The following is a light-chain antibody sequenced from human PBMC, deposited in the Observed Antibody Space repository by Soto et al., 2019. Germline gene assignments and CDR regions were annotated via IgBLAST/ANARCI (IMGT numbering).Light chain of an antibody. CDR2: GTS. CDR3: QQYDNWASVT. Sequence: IVMTQSPATLSVSPGERATLSCRASQSVGRSLAWYQQKPGQAPRLLIYGTSARATGIPATFSGSGSGTEFTLTISSLQSEDFAVYYCQQYDNWASVTFGGGTPLEIK. J-gene: IGKJ4*01. V-gene: IGKV3-15*01. CDR1: QSVGRS.